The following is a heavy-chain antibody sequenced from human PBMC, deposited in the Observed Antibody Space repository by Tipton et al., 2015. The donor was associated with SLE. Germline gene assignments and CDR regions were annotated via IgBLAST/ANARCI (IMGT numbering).Heavy chain of an antibody. V-gene: IGHV4-61*09. Sequence: TLSLTCTVSGISIISGTDYWTWIRQPAGKGLEWIGYMYTSGSTNYNPSLKSRVTISVDTSKNQFSLKLSSVTAADTAVYYCARGSVVADDYWGQGTLVTVSS. CDR3: ARGSVVADDY. CDR1: GISIISGTDY. J-gene: IGHJ4*01. D-gene: IGHD2-15*01. CDR2: MYTSGST.